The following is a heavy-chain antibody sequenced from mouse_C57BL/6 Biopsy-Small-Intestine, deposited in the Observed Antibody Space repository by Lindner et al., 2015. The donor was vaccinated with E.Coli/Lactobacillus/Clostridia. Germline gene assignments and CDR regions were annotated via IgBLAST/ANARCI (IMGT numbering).Heavy chain of an antibody. Sequence: VQLQESGGDLVKPGGSLKLSCSASGFTFSDYGLHWIRQTPEMGLEWVAYISGGSSTIYYADSVKGRFTISRDNAKNTLFLQMTSLRSEDTAMYYCARPYYYSMDYWGQGTSVTVSS. CDR3: ARPYYYSMDY. CDR2: ISGGSSTI. J-gene: IGHJ4*01. V-gene: IGHV5-17*01. CDR1: GFTFSDYG.